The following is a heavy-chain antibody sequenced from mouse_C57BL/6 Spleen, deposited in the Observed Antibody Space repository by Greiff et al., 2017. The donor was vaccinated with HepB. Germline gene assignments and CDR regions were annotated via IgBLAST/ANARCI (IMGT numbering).Heavy chain of an antibody. CDR2: FYPGSGSI. CDR1: GYTFTEYT. CDR3: ARNESFYYYGSSYDWFAY. V-gene: IGHV1-62-2*01. D-gene: IGHD1-1*01. Sequence: VQLQQSGAELVKPGASVKLSCKASGYTFTEYTIHWVKQRSGQGLEWIGWFYPGSGSIKYNEKFKDRATLTADKSSSTVYMGLSRLTSEDSAVYFCARNESFYYYGSSYDWFAYWGQGTLVTVSA. J-gene: IGHJ3*01.